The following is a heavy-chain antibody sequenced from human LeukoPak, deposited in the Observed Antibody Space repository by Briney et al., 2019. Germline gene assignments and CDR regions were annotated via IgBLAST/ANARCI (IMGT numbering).Heavy chain of an antibody. CDR2: LSGSSSYT. Sequence: PGGSLRLSCVGSGFTFSSPAMSWVRQAPGKGLEWVSTLSGSSSYTYYADSVKGRFTISRDISKNTLYLQMNSLRVEDTAMYYCVKDYYFDSWGQGTVVTVSS. V-gene: IGHV3-23*01. CDR3: VKDYYFDS. J-gene: IGHJ4*02. CDR1: GFTFSSPA.